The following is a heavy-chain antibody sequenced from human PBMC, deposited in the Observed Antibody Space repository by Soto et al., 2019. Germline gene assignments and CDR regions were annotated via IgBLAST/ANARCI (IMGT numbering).Heavy chain of an antibody. Sequence: QVQLQESGPGLVKPSQTLSLTCTVSGGSISSGGYYWSWIRQHPGKGLVWIGYIYYSGSTYYNPSLKSRVTISVYTAENQLSLKLSSVTAADTAVYYSAREAVGDDYIWGSYRYRYFDCWGQGTLVTVSS. CDR3: AREAVGDDYIWGSYRYRYFDC. V-gene: IGHV4-31*03. CDR1: GGSISSGGYY. CDR2: IYYSGST. J-gene: IGHJ4*02. D-gene: IGHD3-16*02.